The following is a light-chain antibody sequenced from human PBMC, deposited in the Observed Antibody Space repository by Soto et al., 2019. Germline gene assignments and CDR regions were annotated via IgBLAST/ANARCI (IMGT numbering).Light chain of an antibody. CDR1: QSVPNSR. CDR2: GAS. CDR3: QHYAGGSRIT. J-gene: IGKJ5*01. Sequence: EIVMTQSPATLSVSPGERATLSCRASQSVPNSRLAWYQQKPGQAPRLLISGASSRATGIPDRFSGSGFGTDFTLTISSLEPEDFALYYCQHYAGGSRITFGQGTRLEIK. V-gene: IGKV3-20*01.